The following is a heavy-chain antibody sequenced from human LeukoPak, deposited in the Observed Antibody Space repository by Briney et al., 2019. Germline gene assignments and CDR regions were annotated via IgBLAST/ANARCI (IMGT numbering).Heavy chain of an antibody. Sequence: SVKVSCKASGGTFSSYAISWVRQAPGQGLEWMGGIIPIIGTANYAQKFQGRVTITTDESTSTAYMELSSLRSEDTAVYYCARGRGKAGATKLGYYYHYMDVWGKGTTVTVSS. D-gene: IGHD1-26*01. J-gene: IGHJ6*03. V-gene: IGHV1-69*05. CDR3: ARGRGKAGATKLGYYYHYMDV. CDR1: GGTFSSYA. CDR2: IIPIIGTA.